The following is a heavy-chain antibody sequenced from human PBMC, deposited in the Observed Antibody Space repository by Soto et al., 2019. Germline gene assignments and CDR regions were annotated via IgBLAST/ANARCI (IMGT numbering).Heavy chain of an antibody. J-gene: IGHJ4*02. CDR2: IYYSGST. D-gene: IGHD5-12*01. Sequence: ASETLSLTCTVSGGSISSYYWSWIRQPPGKGLEWIWYIYYSGSTNYNPSLKSRVTIPVDTSKNQFSLKLSSVTAVDTAVYYCAGETIGLQLNTTWAYDYWGQGTLVTVSS. CDR3: AGETIGLQLNTTWAYDY. V-gene: IGHV4-59*01. CDR1: GGSISSYY.